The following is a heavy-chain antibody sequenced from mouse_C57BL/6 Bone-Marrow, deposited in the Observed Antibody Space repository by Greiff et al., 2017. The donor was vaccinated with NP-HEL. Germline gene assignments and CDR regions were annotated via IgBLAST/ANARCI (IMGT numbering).Heavy chain of an antibody. CDR3: AREYSNYSAWFAY. V-gene: IGHV1-53*01. D-gene: IGHD2-5*01. Sequence: VQLQQPGTELVKPGASVKLSCKASGYTFTSYWMHWVKQRPGQGLEWIGNINPSNGGTNYNEKVKSKATLTVDKSSSTAYMQLSSLTSEDSAVYYCAREYSNYSAWFAYWGQGTLVTVSA. CDR2: INPSNGGT. CDR1: GYTFTSYW. J-gene: IGHJ3*01.